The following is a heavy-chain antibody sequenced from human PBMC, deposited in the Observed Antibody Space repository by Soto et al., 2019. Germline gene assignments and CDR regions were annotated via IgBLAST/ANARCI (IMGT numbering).Heavy chain of an antibody. J-gene: IGHJ6*02. Sequence: ASVKVSFKASGYTFTSYYMHWVRQAPGQGLEWMGIINPSGGSTSYAQKFQGRVTMTRDTSTSTVYMELSSLRSEDTAVYYCAVVPFWSGYYTGPPSYYYYGMDVWGQGTTVTVSS. CDR1: GYTFTSYY. CDR3: AVVPFWSGYYTGPPSYYYYGMDV. V-gene: IGHV1-46*03. D-gene: IGHD3-3*01. CDR2: INPSGGST.